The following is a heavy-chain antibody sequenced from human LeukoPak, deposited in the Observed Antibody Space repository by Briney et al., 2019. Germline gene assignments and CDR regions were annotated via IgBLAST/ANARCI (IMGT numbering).Heavy chain of an antibody. V-gene: IGHV1-18*01. CDR1: GYTFTSYG. D-gene: IGHD1-26*01. J-gene: IGHJ4*02. CDR2: ISTYNGNT. CDR3: ARDVRGELALQPDY. Sequence: ASVKVSCKASGYTFTSYGINWVRQAPGQELEWMGWISTYNGNTNYGQKLQGRVTMTTDTSTSTAYMELRSLRSDDTAVFYCARDVRGELALQPDYWGQGTLVTVSS.